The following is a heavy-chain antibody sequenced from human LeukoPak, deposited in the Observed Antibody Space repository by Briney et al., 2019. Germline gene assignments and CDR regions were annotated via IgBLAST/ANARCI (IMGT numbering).Heavy chain of an antibody. Sequence: SETLSLTCTVSGGSISSGGYYWSWIRQHPGKGLEWIGYIYYSGSTYYNPSLKSRVTISVDTSKNQFSLKLSSVTAADTAVYYCARERGGFGVVMKGAFDIWGQGTMVTASS. CDR1: GGSISSGGYY. J-gene: IGHJ3*02. V-gene: IGHV4-31*03. CDR3: ARERGGFGVVMKGAFDI. CDR2: IYYSGST. D-gene: IGHD3-3*01.